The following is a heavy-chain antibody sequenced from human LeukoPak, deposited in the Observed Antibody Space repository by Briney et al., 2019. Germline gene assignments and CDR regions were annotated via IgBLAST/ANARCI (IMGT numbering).Heavy chain of an antibody. CDR3: ARDDGWLQYYFDY. CDR2: ISSSSSTI. Sequence: GGSLRLSCAASGFTFSSYEMNWVRQAPGKGREWVSYISSSSSTIYYADSVKGRFTISRDNAKNSLYLQMNSLRAEDTAVYYCARDDGWLQYYFDYWGQGTLVTVSS. D-gene: IGHD5-12*01. V-gene: IGHV3-48*03. J-gene: IGHJ4*02. CDR1: GFTFSSYE.